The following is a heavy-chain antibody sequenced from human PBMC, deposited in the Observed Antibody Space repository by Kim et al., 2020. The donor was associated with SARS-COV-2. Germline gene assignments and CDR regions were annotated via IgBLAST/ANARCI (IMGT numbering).Heavy chain of an antibody. V-gene: IGHV3-23*01. D-gene: IGHD3-9*01. CDR3: AKYGGHGHRYFDWLVTNFDY. CDR2: ISGSGGST. J-gene: IGHJ4*02. CDR1: GFTFSSYA. Sequence: GGSLRLSCAASGFTFSSYAMSWVRQAPGKGLEWVSAISGSGGSTYYADSVKGRFTISRDNSKNTLYLQMNSLRAEDTAVYYCAKYGGHGHRYFDWLVTNFDYWGQGTLVTVSS.